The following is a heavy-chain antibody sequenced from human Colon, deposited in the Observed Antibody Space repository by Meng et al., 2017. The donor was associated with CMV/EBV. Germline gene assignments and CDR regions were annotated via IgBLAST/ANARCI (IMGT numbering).Heavy chain of an antibody. V-gene: IGHV4-34*01. CDR1: GGSFSVYY. CDR2: INHSGST. J-gene: IGHJ5*02. CDR3: ARGTIAAAGRGFDP. D-gene: IGHD6-13*01. Sequence: CVVYGGSFSVYYWIWIRQPPGKGLECIGEINHSGSTNYTPSLKSRVTISVDTSKNQFSLKLSSVTAADTAVYYCARGTIAAAGRGFDPWGQGTLVTVSS.